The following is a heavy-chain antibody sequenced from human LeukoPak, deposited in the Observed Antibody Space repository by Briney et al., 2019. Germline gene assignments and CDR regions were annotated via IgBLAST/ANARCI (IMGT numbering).Heavy chain of an antibody. D-gene: IGHD3-10*01. Sequence: SETLSLTCTGSGGSISSYYWSWVRQPPGKGLEWIGYIYYSGSTNYNPSLKSRVTISVDTSKNQFSLKLSSVTAADTAVYYCARVFEGSGGARYYYYYMDVWGKGTTVTVSS. CDR1: GGSISSYY. V-gene: IGHV4-59*01. J-gene: IGHJ6*03. CDR2: IYYSGST. CDR3: ARVFEGSGGARYYYYYMDV.